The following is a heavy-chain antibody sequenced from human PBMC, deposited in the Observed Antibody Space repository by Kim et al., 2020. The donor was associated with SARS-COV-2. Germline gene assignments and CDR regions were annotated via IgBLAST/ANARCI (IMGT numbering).Heavy chain of an antibody. D-gene: IGHD2-2*01. V-gene: IGHV3-30*18. CDR3: AKERADIVVVPAAIGPNYHFDD. CDR1: GFTFSSYG. J-gene: IGHJ4*02. CDR2: ISYDGGNK. Sequence: GGSLRLSCAASGFTFSSYGMHWVRQAPGKGLEWVAVISYDGGNKYYADSVKGRFTISRDNSKNTLYLQMNSLRAEDTAVYYCAKERADIVVVPAAIGPNYHFDDWGQGTLVTVSS.